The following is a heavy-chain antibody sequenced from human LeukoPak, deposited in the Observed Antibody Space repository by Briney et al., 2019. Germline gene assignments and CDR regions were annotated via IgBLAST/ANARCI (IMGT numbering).Heavy chain of an antibody. Sequence: GGTLRLSCAASGFTFSTYGMTWVRQAPGKGLEWVSAISGSGGSTYYADSVKGRFTISRDNSKNTLFLEMNSLRPEDTALYYCVKDNPLDYWGQGTLVIVSS. CDR1: GFTFSTYG. J-gene: IGHJ4*02. CDR2: ISGSGGST. V-gene: IGHV3-23*01. D-gene: IGHD1-14*01. CDR3: VKDNPLDY.